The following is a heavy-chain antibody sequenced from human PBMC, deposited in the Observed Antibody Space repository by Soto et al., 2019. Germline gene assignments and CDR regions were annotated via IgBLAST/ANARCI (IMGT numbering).Heavy chain of an antibody. Sequence: PGGSLRLSCAASGFTFSSYGMHWVRQAPGKGLEWVAVISYDGSNKYYADSVKGRFTISRDNSKNTVYLQMNSLRAEDTAVYYCAKDLYDSSGRDYWGQGTLVTVS. CDR2: ISYDGSNK. J-gene: IGHJ4*02. CDR1: GFTFSSYG. CDR3: AKDLYDSSGRDY. V-gene: IGHV3-30*18. D-gene: IGHD3-22*01.